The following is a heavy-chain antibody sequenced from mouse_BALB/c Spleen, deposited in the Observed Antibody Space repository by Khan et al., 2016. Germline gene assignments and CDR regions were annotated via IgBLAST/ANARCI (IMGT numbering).Heavy chain of an antibody. V-gene: IGHV3-2*02. CDR2: INYSGST. CDR1: GYSITSDYA. Sequence: EVQLQESGPGLVKPSQSLSLTCTVTGYSITSDYAWNWIRQFPGNKLEWMGYINYSGSTNYNPSLKSRISITRDTSKNHLFLRVISVTTEDTATYYCARSYGYRGFAGWGQRTLVTVS. CDR3: ARSYGYRGFAG. D-gene: IGHD2-2*01. J-gene: IGHJ3*01.